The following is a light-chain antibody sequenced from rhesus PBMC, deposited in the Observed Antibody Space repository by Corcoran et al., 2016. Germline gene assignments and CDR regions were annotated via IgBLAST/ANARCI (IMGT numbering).Light chain of an antibody. CDR2: ELS. CDR1: QSLLHSGGKTN. V-gene: IGKV2S15*01. CDR3: LHRIHLPFT. Sequence: DIVMTQTPLSLPVTPGEPASISCRSSQSLLHSGGKTNLSWYMQKSGQSPQLFIYELSNRASGVPDRFRGLGSGSDFTLQMRRGAGGDFWVYYFLHRIHLPFTFCPGTQVELK. J-gene: IGKJ2*01.